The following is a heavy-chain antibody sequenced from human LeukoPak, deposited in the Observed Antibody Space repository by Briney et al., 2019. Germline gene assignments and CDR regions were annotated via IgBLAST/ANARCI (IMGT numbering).Heavy chain of an antibody. V-gene: IGHV1-18*01. CDR1: GYTFTSYG. Sequence: GASVKVSCKASGYTFTSYGISWVRQAPGQGLEWMGWISAYNGNTNYAQKLQGRVTMTTDTSTSTAHMELRSLRSDDTAVYYCARLPLYSSGRETWFDPWGQGTLVTVSS. CDR2: ISAYNGNT. J-gene: IGHJ5*02. CDR3: ARLPLYSSGRETWFDP. D-gene: IGHD6-19*01.